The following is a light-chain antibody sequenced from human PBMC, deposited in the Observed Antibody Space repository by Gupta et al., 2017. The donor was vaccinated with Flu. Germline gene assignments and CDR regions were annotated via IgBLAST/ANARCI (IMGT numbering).Light chain of an antibody. J-gene: IGKJ4*01. Sequence: DIHMTQSPSSLSASVGDRVTITCLARQSISSYLNWYQQKQGKAPKLLICAASRSQSGVQSRFSGCRFAKHVTISNSRRQQEEFASSYSQQSASNPPGTFGGGTKVEIK. CDR1: QSISSY. CDR3: QQSASNPPGT. CDR2: AAS. V-gene: IGKV1-39*01.